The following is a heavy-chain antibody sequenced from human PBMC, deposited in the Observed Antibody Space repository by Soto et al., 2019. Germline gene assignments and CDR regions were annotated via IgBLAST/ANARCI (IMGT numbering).Heavy chain of an antibody. D-gene: IGHD4-4*01. CDR1: GYNFISYG. CDR2: ITPFNGNT. Sequence: QIQLVQSGPESKKPGASVKVSCQTSGYNFISYGLSWVRQAPGQGLEWMGWITPFNGNTNYPQRFRGKITMTTDTATNTGYLEVRNLKSDDTAVYYCVRGYSSFPDIWGQGTLVTVSS. CDR3: VRGYSSFPDI. V-gene: IGHV1-18*04. J-gene: IGHJ4*02.